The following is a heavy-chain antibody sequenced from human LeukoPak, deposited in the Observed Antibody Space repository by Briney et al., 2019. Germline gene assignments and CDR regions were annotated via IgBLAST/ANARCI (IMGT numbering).Heavy chain of an antibody. V-gene: IGHV1-58*02. CDR1: GFTFTSSA. D-gene: IGHD1/OR15-1a*01. Sequence: SVKVSCKASGFTFTSSAMQWVRQARGQCLEWIGWIVVGSGHTNYAQTFQERVTITRDISTSTAYMELSRLLSEDPAVYYRAANLANNGFDHWGQGTLVTVSS. CDR3: AANLANNGFDH. J-gene: IGHJ4*02. CDR2: IVVGSGHT.